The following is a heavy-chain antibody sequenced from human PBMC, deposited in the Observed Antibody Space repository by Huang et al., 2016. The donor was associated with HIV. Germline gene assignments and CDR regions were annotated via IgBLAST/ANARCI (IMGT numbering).Heavy chain of an antibody. J-gene: IGHJ6*02. Sequence: QVQLQQWGAGLLKPSETLSLTCAVHGGSFSGYFWSWVRQPPGKGLKWIGEINHSGSTNYNPSLKSRVTISRDTSKSQVSLKLSSVTAADTAVYYCTRGAVRYFDRGGTRYYGMDVWGQGTTVTVSS. V-gene: IGHV4-34*01. CDR2: INHSGST. D-gene: IGHD3-9*01. CDR3: TRGAVRYFDRGGTRYYGMDV. CDR1: GGSFSGYF.